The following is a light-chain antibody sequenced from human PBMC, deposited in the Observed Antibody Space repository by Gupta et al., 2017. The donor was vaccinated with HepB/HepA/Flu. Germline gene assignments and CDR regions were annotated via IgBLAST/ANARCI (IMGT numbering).Light chain of an antibody. CDR3: QAADSSTGVV. CDR2: QDS. CDR1: KLGDKY. V-gene: IGLV3-1*01. J-gene: IGLJ2*01. Sequence: SSELTQPPSVSVSPGKTASITCSGDKLGDKYACWYQQKPGQSPVLVIYQDSKRPAGIPGRFSGSNSGNTATLTISGTAEMEGADYYCQAADSSTGVVFGGGTKLTVL.